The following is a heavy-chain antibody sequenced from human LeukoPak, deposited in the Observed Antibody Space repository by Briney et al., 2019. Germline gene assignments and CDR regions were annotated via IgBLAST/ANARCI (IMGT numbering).Heavy chain of an antibody. CDR2: ISGSGGST. J-gene: IGHJ3*02. Sequence: GGSLRLSCAASGFTFSSSAMNWVRQAPGKGLEWVSTISGSGGSTYYADSVKGRFTISRDNSKNTLYLQMNSLRAEDTAVYYCAKDLVVVKSPDAFDIWGQGTMVTVSS. V-gene: IGHV3-23*01. CDR1: GFTFSSSA. D-gene: IGHD3-22*01. CDR3: AKDLVVVKSPDAFDI.